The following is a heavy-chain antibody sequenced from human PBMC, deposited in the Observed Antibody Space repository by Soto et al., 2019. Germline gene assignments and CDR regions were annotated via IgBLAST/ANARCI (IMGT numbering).Heavy chain of an antibody. J-gene: IGHJ3*02. V-gene: IGHV4-59*01. CDR1: GGSISSYY. CDR3: ASSDIVATIDAFDI. CDR2: IYYSGST. D-gene: IGHD5-12*01. Sequence: QVQLQESGPGLVKPSETLSLTCTVSGGSISSYYWSWIRQPPGKGLEWIGYIYYSGSTNYNPSLKSRVTISVDTSKNQFSLQLSSVTAADTAVYYCASSDIVATIDAFDIWGQGTMVTVSS.